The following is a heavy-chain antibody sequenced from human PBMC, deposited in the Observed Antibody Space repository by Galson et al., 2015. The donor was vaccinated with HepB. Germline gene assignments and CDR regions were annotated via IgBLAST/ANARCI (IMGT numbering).Heavy chain of an antibody. V-gene: IGHV3-30-3*01. CDR1: GFTFSSYA. CDR2: ISYDGSNK. D-gene: IGHD3-22*01. CDR3: ARNSGYYFFDY. J-gene: IGHJ4*02. Sequence: SLRLSCAASGFTFSSYAMHWVRQAPGKGLKWVAIISYDGSNKYYADSVKGRFTISRDNSKNTLYLQMNSLRAEDTAVYYCARNSGYYFFDYWGQGTLVTVSS.